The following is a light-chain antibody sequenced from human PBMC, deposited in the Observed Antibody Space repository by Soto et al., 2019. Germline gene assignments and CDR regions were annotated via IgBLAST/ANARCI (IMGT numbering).Light chain of an antibody. V-gene: IGKV3-15*01. Sequence: EIVMTQSPSILSVSPGERATLFCRASQSVRSTFLAWYQHKPGQAPSLLIHGVSTTATAVPARFSGSASETEFTLTISSLQSEDCALYYCQQYSAWTLTSGGGTKVEIK. CDR3: QQYSAWTLT. CDR1: QSVRST. J-gene: IGKJ4*01. CDR2: GVS.